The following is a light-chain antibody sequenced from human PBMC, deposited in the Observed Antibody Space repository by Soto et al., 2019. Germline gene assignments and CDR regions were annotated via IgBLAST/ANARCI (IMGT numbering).Light chain of an antibody. CDR1: QSVSRY. CDR2: DAP. Sequence: EILMTQSPAPLSLSPGERATLSCGASQSVSRYLAWYQQKPGQAPRLLIYDAPNRATGIPDSFSGSGPGTDFTLTISSLEPEDFAVYSCQQRINWPITFGKGTRLEI. J-gene: IGKJ5*01. CDR3: QQRINWPIT. V-gene: IGKV3-11*01.